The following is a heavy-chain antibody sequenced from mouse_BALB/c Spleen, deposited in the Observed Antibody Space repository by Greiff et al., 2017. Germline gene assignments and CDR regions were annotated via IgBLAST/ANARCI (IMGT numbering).Heavy chain of an antibody. V-gene: IGHV5-6*02. CDR3: ARGKTGTGDYAMDY. CDR1: GFTFSSYG. Sequence: DVKLVESGGDLVKPGGSLKLSCAASGFTFSSYGMSWVRQTPDKRLEWVATISSGGSYTYYPDSVKGRFTISRDNAKNTLYLQMSSLKSEDTAMYYCARGKTGTGDYAMDYWGQGTSVTVSS. D-gene: IGHD4-1*01. J-gene: IGHJ4*01. CDR2: ISSGGSYT.